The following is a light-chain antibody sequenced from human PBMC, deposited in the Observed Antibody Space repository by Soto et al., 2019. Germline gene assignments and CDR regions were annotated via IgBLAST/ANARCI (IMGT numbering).Light chain of an antibody. V-gene: IGKV1-5*01. CDR1: QSISSW. CDR2: DAS. Sequence: DIQMTHSPSTLSATAGDRVTITCRASQSISSWLAWYQHKPGKAPKLLIYDASNLDSGVPSRFSGSGSGTEFSLTISNLQPDDFATYYCQQYENYWTLGQGTKVDIK. J-gene: IGKJ1*01. CDR3: QQYENYWT.